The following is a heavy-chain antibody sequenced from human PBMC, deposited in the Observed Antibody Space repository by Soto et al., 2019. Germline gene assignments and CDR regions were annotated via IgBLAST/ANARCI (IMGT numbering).Heavy chain of an antibody. J-gene: IGHJ6*02. CDR3: SRLMSSSCYRGYYYVMDV. Sequence: EWMGRLAPSDSYTNYSPSFQGHVTISSDKSISTAYLQWSSLKASDTAMYYCSRLMSSSCYRGYYYVMDVWGQGTTVTVSS. CDR2: LAPSDSYT. D-gene: IGHD6-13*01. V-gene: IGHV5-10-1*01.